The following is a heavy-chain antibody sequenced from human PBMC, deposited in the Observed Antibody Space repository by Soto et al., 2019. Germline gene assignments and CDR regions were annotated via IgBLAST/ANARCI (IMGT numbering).Heavy chain of an antibody. J-gene: IGHJ4*02. CDR2: ISYDGSNK. D-gene: IGHD6-13*01. CDR1: GFTFSSYG. Sequence: GGSLRLSCAASGFTFSSYGMHWVRQAPGKGLEWVAVISYDGSNKYYADSVKGRFTISRDNSKNTLYLQMNSLRAEDTAVYYCAKDQGYSSSWYYFDYWGQGTLVTVSS. CDR3: AKDQGYSSSWYYFDY. V-gene: IGHV3-30*18.